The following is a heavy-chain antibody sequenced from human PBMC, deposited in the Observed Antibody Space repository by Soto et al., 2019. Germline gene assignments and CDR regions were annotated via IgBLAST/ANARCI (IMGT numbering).Heavy chain of an antibody. D-gene: IGHD6-19*01. CDR2: ISGSGGST. J-gene: IGHJ5*02. CDR1: GSPFSSYP. V-gene: IGHV3-23*01. CDR3: AKEIAVAANWFDP. Sequence: GGPLRPSCAAPGSPFSSYPMSWARQAPGKGLEWVSAISGSGGSTYYADSVKGRFTISRDNSKNTLYLQMNSLRAEDTAVYYCAKEIAVAANWFDPWGQGTLVTVSS.